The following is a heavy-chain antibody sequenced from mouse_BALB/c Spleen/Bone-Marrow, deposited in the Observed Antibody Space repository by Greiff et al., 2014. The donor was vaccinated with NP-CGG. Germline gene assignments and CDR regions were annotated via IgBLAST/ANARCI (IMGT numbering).Heavy chain of an antibody. CDR2: ISYDGSN. D-gene: IGHD1-1*01. J-gene: IGHJ4*01. V-gene: IGHV3-6*02. Sequence: EVQLQESGPGLVKPSQSLSLTCSVTGYSITSGYYWNWIRQFPGNKLEWMGCISYDGSNNYNPSLKNRISITRDTSKNQFFLKLNSVTTEDTATYYCASYFYYAMDYWGQGTSVTVSS. CDR3: ASYFYYAMDY. CDR1: GYSITSGYY.